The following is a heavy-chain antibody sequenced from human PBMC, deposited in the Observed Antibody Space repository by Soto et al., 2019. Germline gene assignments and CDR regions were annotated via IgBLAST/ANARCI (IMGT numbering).Heavy chain of an antibody. CDR2: ISGTGGTT. D-gene: IGHD1-1*01. J-gene: IGHJ5*02. Sequence: GXSLRLSCAASGFTFNDFAIDWVRQAPGKGLEWVSAISGTGGTTFYADSVKGRFTISRDNSKNTLYLQMSSLRADDTAVYYCAKAVPTAKFFDPWGQGTLVTVSS. CDR3: AKAVPTAKFFDP. CDR1: GFTFNDFA. V-gene: IGHV3-23*01.